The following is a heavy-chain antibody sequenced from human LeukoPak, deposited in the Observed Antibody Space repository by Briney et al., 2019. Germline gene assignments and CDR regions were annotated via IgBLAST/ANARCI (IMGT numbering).Heavy chain of an antibody. J-gene: IGHJ4*02. CDR3: ARGVNYDSSGYHPPFSY. V-gene: IGHV4-61*02. CDR2: IYTSGST. Sequence: SETLSLTCTVSGGSISSGSYYWSWIRRPAGKGLEWIGRIYTSGSTNYNPSLKSRVTISVDTSKNQFSLKLSSVTAADTAVYYCARGVNYDSSGYHPPFSYWGQGTLVTVSS. D-gene: IGHD3-22*01. CDR1: GGSISSGSYY.